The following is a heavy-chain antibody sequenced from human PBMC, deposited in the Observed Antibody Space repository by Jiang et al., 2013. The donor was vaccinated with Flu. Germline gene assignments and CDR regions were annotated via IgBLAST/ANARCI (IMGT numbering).Heavy chain of an antibody. Sequence: SAAWNWIRQSPSRGLEWLGRTYYRSKWYNDYAVSVKSRITINPDTSKNQFSLQLNSVTPEDTAVYYCARVASGYSSSWYRPFDYWGQGTLVTVSS. CDR1: SAA. D-gene: IGHD6-13*01. CDR2: TYYRSKWYN. J-gene: IGHJ4*02. V-gene: IGHV6-1*01. CDR3: ARVASGYSSSWYRPFDY.